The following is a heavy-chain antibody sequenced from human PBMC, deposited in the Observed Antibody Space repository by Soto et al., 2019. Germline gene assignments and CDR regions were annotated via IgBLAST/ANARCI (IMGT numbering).Heavy chain of an antibody. D-gene: IGHD5-18*01. CDR1: GFTFDDYA. CDR2: ISWNSGSI. J-gene: IGHJ4*02. Sequence: EVQLVESGGGLVQPGRSLRLSCAASGFTFDDYAMHWVRQAPGKGLEWVSGISWNSGSIGYADSVKGRFTISRDNAKNSLYLQMISLRAEDTALYYCAKDSDTAMVRHFDYWGQGTLVTVSS. V-gene: IGHV3-9*01. CDR3: AKDSDTAMVRHFDY.